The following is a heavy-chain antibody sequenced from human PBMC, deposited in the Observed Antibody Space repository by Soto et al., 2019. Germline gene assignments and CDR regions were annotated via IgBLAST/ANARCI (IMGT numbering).Heavy chain of an antibody. CDR2: ISYSGSA. CDR1: GGSIDSYY. D-gene: IGHD3-10*01. Sequence: SETLSLTCNVSGGSIDSYYWTWLRQPPGKGLEWIGYISYSGSATYNPSLQSRVTISVDTSKRHFSLTLNSVTAADTAVYYCARDMFIYDSRTYHNPANWFDPWGQGILVT. J-gene: IGHJ5*02. V-gene: IGHV4-59*01. CDR3: ARDMFIYDSRTYHNPANWFDP.